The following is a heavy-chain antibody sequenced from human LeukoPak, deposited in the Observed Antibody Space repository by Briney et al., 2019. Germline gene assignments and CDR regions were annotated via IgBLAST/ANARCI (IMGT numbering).Heavy chain of an antibody. CDR1: GGTFISYA. CDR3: ARDLPLYCSGGSCYSGIQH. J-gene: IGHJ1*01. CDR2: IIPIFGTA. V-gene: IGHV1-69*05. Sequence: ASVKVSCKASGGTFISYAISWVRQAPGQGLEWMGRIIPIFGTANYAQKFQGRVTITTDESTSTAYMELSSLRSEDTAVYYCARDLPLYCSGGSCYSGIQHWGQGTLVTVSS. D-gene: IGHD2-15*01.